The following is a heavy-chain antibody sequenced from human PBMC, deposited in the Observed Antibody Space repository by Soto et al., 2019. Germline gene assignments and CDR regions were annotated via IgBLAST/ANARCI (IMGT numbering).Heavy chain of an antibody. Sequence: GGSLRLSCAASGFTFSTYAMSWVRQAQGKGLEWVSSISGSGGTTYYADSVKGRFTISRDKSKNTLFLQMNSLRVEDTALYYCAKGGTTVVTDFDYWGHGXLVTVSS. J-gene: IGHJ4*01. CDR2: ISGSGGTT. V-gene: IGHV3-23*01. CDR1: GFTFSTYA. CDR3: AKGGTTVVTDFDY. D-gene: IGHD4-17*01.